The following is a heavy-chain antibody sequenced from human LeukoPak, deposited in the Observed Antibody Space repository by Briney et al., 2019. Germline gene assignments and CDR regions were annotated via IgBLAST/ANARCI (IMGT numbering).Heavy chain of an antibody. CDR2: VDPEDGET. V-gene: IGHV1-69-2*01. J-gene: IGHJ5*02. Sequence: GATVKISCKASGYSFTDYFLHWVQQAPGKGLEWMGRVDPEDGETIYAEKFQGRVAITADTSRDTAYMGLSSLRSEDTAVYYCTIVGLDYYDTSGYPSWGQGTLVTVSS. CDR3: TIVGLDYYDTSGYPS. CDR1: GYSFTDYF. D-gene: IGHD3-22*01.